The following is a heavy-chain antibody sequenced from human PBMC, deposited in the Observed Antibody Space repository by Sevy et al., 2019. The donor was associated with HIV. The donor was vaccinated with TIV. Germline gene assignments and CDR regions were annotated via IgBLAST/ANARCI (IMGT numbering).Heavy chain of an antibody. J-gene: IGHJ4*02. CDR1: GFAFSTHW. Sequence: GGSLRLSCAASGFAFSTHWMPWVRQAPGEGLEWVANVNQDGSEKSYVDSVKGRFTISRDDAKNSLYLQMNSLRVEDAAIYYCASDYSWGQGTLVTVSS. CDR2: VNQDGSEK. CDR3: ASDYS. V-gene: IGHV3-7*01.